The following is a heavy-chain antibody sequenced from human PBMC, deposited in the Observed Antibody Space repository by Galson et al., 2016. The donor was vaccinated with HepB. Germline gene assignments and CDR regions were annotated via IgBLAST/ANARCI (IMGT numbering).Heavy chain of an antibody. J-gene: IGHJ6*02. D-gene: IGHD3-10*01. CDR1: GFTFSSYS. CDR3: ARGFWFGLGRKYGMDV. V-gene: IGHV3-48*02. Sequence: SLRLSCAASGFTFSSYSMNWVRQAPGKGLEWVSYIRSSSNTIYYADSVKGRFTISRDNAKNSLFLQMKSLRDEDTAVYYCARGFWFGLGRKYGMDVWGQGTTVTVPS. CDR2: IRSSSNTI.